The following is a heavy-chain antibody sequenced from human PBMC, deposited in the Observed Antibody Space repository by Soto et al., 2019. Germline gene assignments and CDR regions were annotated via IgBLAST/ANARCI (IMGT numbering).Heavy chain of an antibody. Sequence: GGSLRLSCAASGFTFDDYTMHWVRQAPGKGLEWVSLISWDGGSTYYADSVKGRFTISRDNSKNSLYLQMNSLRTEDTALYYCAKDRLYYYGMDVWGQGTTVTVSS. CDR3: AKDRLYYYGMDV. V-gene: IGHV3-43*01. CDR2: ISWDGGST. J-gene: IGHJ6*02. CDR1: GFTFDDYT.